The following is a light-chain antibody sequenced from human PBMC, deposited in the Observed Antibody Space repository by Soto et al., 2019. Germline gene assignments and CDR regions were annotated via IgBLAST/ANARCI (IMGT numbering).Light chain of an antibody. CDR3: QQYGSSPYT. V-gene: IGKV3-20*01. CDR2: GAS. Sequence: EILLTQSPGTLSLSPGERATLSCRTSRSINSNYLAWYQQKPGQTPRLLIYGASSRATGIPDRFSGSGSGTDFTLTISRLEPEDFAVYYCQQYGSSPYTFGQGTKLEIK. J-gene: IGKJ2*01. CDR1: RSINSNY.